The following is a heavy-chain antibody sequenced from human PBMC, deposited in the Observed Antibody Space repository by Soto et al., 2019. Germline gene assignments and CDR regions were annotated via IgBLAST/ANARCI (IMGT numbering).Heavy chain of an antibody. CDR3: ARVTGRSGWYDFGNWFDP. V-gene: IGHV1-18*01. CDR1: GYTFTTYG. Sequence: QVQLVQSGAEVKKPGASVKVSCKATGYTFTTYGISWMRQAPAQGLEWMGWMSTTTGRTRYAQKFQGRVTMTTDTSTTTAYMDLRSLRSDDTAVYYCARVTGRSGWYDFGNWFDPWGQGTLVIVSS. CDR2: MSTTTGRT. D-gene: IGHD6-19*01. J-gene: IGHJ5*01.